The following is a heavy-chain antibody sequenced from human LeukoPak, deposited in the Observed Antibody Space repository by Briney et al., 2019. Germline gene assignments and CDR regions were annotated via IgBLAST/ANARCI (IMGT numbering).Heavy chain of an antibody. CDR2: INPNSGGT. V-gene: IGHV1-2*02. CDR1: GYTFTGYY. D-gene: IGHD5-18*01. Sequence: ASVKVSCKASGYTFTGYYMHWVRQAPGQGLEWMGWINPNSGGTNYAQKFQGRVTMTRDTSISTAYMELSRLRSDDTAVYYCARDSGGYSYGDLDYWGQGTLVTVSS. J-gene: IGHJ4*02. CDR3: ARDSGGYSYGDLDY.